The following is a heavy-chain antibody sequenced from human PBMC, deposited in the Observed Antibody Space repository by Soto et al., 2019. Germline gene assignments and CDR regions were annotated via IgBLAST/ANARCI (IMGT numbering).Heavy chain of an antibody. J-gene: IGHJ6*02. CDR3: ARYCSGGSCYWPPYYYYGMDV. Sequence: SVKVSCKASGGTFSSYAISWVRQAPGQGLEWMGGIIPIFGTANYAQKFQGRVTITADESTSTAYMELSSLRSEDTAVYYCARYCSGGSCYWPPYYYYGMDVWGQGTTVTVSS. CDR2: IIPIFGTA. V-gene: IGHV1-69*13. CDR1: GGTFSSYA. D-gene: IGHD2-15*01.